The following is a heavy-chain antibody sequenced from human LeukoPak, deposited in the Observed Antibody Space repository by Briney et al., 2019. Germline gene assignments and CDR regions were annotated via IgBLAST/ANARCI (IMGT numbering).Heavy chain of an antibody. CDR1: GFTFSTYA. Sequence: PGGSLRLSCAASGFTFSTYAMSWVRQAPGKGLEWVSTISGSGANTYYADSVRGRFTISRDNSKNTLYLHMNSLRAEDTAVYYCAEERAGYTNRYYFDYWGQGTLVTVSS. V-gene: IGHV3-23*01. J-gene: IGHJ4*02. CDR2: ISGSGANT. D-gene: IGHD3-16*02. CDR3: AEERAGYTNRYYFDY.